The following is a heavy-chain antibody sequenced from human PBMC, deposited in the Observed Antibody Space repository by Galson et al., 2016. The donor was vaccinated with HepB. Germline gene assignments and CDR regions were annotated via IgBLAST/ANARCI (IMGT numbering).Heavy chain of an antibody. J-gene: IGHJ4*02. CDR3: ARFPSYCGGVSCSYDDDDY. CDR1: GGSINNYY. D-gene: IGHD2-15*01. V-gene: IGHV4-59*01. Sequence: SETLSLTCTVSGGSINNYYWSWIRQPPGKGLEWIGYIYYSRSTNYNPSLKRRVTMSVDTSKNQFSLKLSSVTAADTAVYYCARFPSYCGGVSCSYDDDDYWGQGTLVTVSS. CDR2: IYYSRST.